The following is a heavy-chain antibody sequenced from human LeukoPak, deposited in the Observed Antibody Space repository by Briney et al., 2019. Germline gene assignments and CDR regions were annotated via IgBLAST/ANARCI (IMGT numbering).Heavy chain of an antibody. CDR3: AKDGVRGFGDLPNYFDY. CDR2: ISGSGGST. J-gene: IGHJ4*02. V-gene: IGHV3-23*01. D-gene: IGHD3-10*01. CDR1: GFTFSSYA. Sequence: GGSLRLSCAASGFTFSSYAMSWVRQAPGKGLEWVSAISGSGGSTYYADSVKGRFTISRDNSKNTLCLQMNSLRAEDTAVYYCAKDGVRGFGDLPNYFDYWGQGTLVTVSS.